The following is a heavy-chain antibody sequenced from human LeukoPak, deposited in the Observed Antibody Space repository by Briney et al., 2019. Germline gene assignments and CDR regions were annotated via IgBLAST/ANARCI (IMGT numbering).Heavy chain of an antibody. D-gene: IGHD7-27*01. V-gene: IGHV3-23*01. CDR2: IGNNGGGI. CDR1: GFTFSTYT. Sequence: GGSLRLSCAASGFTFSTYTMYWVRHPPGKRLEWVSFIGNNGGGIHYADSVRGRFTISRDNSKNALYLQMNSLRVEDTAVYYCAIDPNWGTHSWGQGVLVTVSS. J-gene: IGHJ4*02. CDR3: AIDPNWGTHS.